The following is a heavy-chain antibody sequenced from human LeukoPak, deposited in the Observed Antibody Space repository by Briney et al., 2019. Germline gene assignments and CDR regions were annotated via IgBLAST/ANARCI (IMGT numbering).Heavy chain of an antibody. V-gene: IGHV4-34*01. D-gene: IGHD1-14*01. Sequence: PSETLSLTCAVYGGSFSGYYWSSIRQPPGKGLELIGEINHSGSTNSNPSLKSRVTISVYTSKNQFFLKLSSVIAADAAVYYCARGNRPPLFDYWGQGTLVTVSS. CDR3: ARGNRPPLFDY. CDR1: GGSFSGYY. J-gene: IGHJ4*02. CDR2: INHSGST.